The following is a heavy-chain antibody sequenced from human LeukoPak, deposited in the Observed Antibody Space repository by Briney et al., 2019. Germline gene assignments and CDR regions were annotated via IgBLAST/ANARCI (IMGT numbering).Heavy chain of an antibody. CDR3: ARISAGRYGMDV. J-gene: IGHJ6*02. D-gene: IGHD6-6*01. CDR2: VYYTGST. CDR1: DGSVTSGGYY. Sequence: PSETLSLTCTVSDGSVTSGGYYWSWIRQHPGKGLEWIGYVYYTGSTYYNPSLKSRVTISPDTSKNQFSLKVSSVTAADTAVYYCARISAGRYGMDVWGQGTTVTVSS. V-gene: IGHV4-31*03.